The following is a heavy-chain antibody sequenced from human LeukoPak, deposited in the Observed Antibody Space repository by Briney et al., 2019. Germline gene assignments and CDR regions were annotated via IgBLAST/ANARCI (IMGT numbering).Heavy chain of an antibody. J-gene: IGHJ4*02. Sequence: GGSLRLSCAASGFTFSNYGMSWVRQAPGEGLDWVASTNGDDSNTYYSDSVKGRFTISRDNFKDTLYLQMNSLKAEDTAVYYCAKRRGQSGVTYFAYWGQGTLVTVSS. CDR1: GFTFSNYG. D-gene: IGHD3-3*01. CDR2: TNGDDSNT. V-gene: IGHV3-23*01. CDR3: AKRRGQSGVTYFAY.